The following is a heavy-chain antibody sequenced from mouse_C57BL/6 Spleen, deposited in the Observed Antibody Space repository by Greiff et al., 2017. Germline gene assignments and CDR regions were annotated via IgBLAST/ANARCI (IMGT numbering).Heavy chain of an antibody. CDR3: ARGVEGFAY. D-gene: IGHD1-1*02. Sequence: DVQLVESGGGLVKPGGSLKLSCAASGFTFSSYTMSWVRQTPEKSLEWVATISGGGGNTYYPDSVKGRFTISRANAKNTLYLQLRSLGSEDTALYYCARGVEGFAYWGQGTLVTVSA. CDR2: ISGGGGNT. CDR1: GFTFSSYT. V-gene: IGHV5-9*01. J-gene: IGHJ3*01.